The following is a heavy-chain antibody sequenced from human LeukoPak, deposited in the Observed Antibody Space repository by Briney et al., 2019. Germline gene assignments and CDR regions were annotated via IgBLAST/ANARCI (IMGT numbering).Heavy chain of an antibody. CDR1: GGSISSYY. V-gene: IGHV4-59*08. D-gene: IGHD3-10*01. CDR2: IYYSGST. CDR3: ARSIALVRGVIAAFDH. Sequence: SETLSLTCTVSGGSISSYYWSWIRQPPGKGLEWIGYIYYSGSTNYNPSLKSRVTISVDTSKNQFSLKLSSVTAADTAVYYCARSIALVRGVIAAFDHWGQGILVTVSS. J-gene: IGHJ4*02.